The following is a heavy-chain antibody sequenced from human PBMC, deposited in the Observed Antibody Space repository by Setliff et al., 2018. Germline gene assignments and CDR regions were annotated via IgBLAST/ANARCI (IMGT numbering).Heavy chain of an antibody. D-gene: IGHD4-17*01. Sequence: PGESLKISCKGSGYSFTSYWIAWVRQMPGKGLEWMGIIYPGDSDTRYSPSFQGQVTISADRSTRTAYLQWSSLKASDTAFYYCARSDYGDYFAWDSYGMDVWGQGTTVTVFS. J-gene: IGHJ6*02. CDR1: GYSFTSYW. V-gene: IGHV5-51*01. CDR3: ARSDYGDYFAWDSYGMDV. CDR2: IYPGDSDT.